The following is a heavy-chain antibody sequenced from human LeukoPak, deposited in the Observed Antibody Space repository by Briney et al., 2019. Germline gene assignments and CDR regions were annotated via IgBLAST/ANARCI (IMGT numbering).Heavy chain of an antibody. Sequence: PSETLSLTCAVYGGSFSGYYWSWIRQPPGKGLEWIGEINHSGSTNYNPSLKSRVTISVDTSKNQFSLKLSSVTAADTAVYYCARGPNYYDSSGYYALDYWGQGTLVTVSS. CDR1: GGSFSGYY. V-gene: IGHV4-34*01. D-gene: IGHD3-22*01. CDR3: ARGPNYYDSSGYYALDY. J-gene: IGHJ4*02. CDR2: INHSGST.